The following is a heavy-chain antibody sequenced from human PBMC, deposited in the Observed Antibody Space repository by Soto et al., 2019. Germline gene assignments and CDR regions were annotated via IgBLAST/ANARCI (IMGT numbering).Heavy chain of an antibody. J-gene: IGHJ5*02. CDR2: IYHSGST. CDR3: ARILSP. Sequence: QLQLQESGSGLVKPSQTLSLTCAVSGGSISSGGYSWSWLRQPPGKGLEWIGYIYHSGSTYSNPSLKGRVTLSVDRSKNQFSLKLSSVTAADTAEYYCARILSPWGQGTLVTVSS. V-gene: IGHV4-30-2*01. CDR1: GGSISSGGYS.